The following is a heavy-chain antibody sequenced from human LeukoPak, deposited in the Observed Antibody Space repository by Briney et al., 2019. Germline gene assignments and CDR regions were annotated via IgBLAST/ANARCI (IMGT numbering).Heavy chain of an antibody. CDR2: ISYDGSNK. V-gene: IGHV3-30*03. D-gene: IGHD3-16*01. J-gene: IGHJ4*02. CDR1: GFTFSSYS. Sequence: GSLRLSCAASGFTFSSYSMNWVRQAPGKGLEWVAVISYDGSNKYYADSVKGRFTISRDNSKNTLYLQMNSLRAEDTAVYYCATADGVYWGQGTLVTVSS. CDR3: ATADGVY.